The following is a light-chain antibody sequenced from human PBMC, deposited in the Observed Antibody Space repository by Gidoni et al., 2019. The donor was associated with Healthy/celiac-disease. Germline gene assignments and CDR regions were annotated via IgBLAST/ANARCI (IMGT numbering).Light chain of an antibody. CDR3: QQYGSSPT. J-gene: IGKJ2*01. CDR2: GAS. Sequence: EIVFTQSPGTLSLSPGERATLSCRASQSVSSSYLAWYQQKPGQAPRPLIYGASSRATGIPDRFSGSGSGTDFTLTISRLEPEDFAVYYCQQYGSSPTFGQGTKLEIK. CDR1: QSVSSSY. V-gene: IGKV3-20*01.